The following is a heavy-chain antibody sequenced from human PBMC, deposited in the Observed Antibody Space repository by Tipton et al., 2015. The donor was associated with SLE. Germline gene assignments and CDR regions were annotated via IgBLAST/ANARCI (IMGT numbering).Heavy chain of an antibody. D-gene: IGHD2-2*01. J-gene: IGHJ6*03. CDR2: IYYSGST. V-gene: IGHV4-61*01. CDR3: ARVLNQLALDDDHYYMDV. CDR1: GGSVNSGSYY. Sequence: TLSLTCTVSGGSVNSGSYYWSWIRQPPGKGLEWIGYIYYSGSTNYNPSLKSRVTISVDTSKNQFSLKLSSVTAADTAVYYCARVLNQLALDDDHYYMDVWGKGTTVTVSS.